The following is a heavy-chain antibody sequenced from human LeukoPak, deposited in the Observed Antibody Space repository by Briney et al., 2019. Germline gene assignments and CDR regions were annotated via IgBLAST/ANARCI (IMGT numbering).Heavy chain of an antibody. D-gene: IGHD2-21*02. CDR1: GGSISSGGYY. CDR2: IYYSGST. V-gene: IGHV4-31*03. CDR3: ARSTPNCGGDCYPGGDYYYCMDV. Sequence: SETLSLTCTVSGGSISSGGYYWRWIRQHPGKGLEWIGYIYYSGSTYYNPSLKSRVTISVDTSKNQFSLKLSSVTAADTAVYYCARSTPNCGGDCYPGGDYYYCMDVWGKGTTVTVSS. J-gene: IGHJ6*03.